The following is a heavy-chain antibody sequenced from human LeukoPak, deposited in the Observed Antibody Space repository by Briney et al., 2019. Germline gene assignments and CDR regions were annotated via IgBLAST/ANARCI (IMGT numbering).Heavy chain of an antibody. CDR1: RSTFSNYG. J-gene: IGHJ5*02. V-gene: IGHV3-30*02. CDR2: IPSDGSKQ. CDR3: ASDIPGGFDP. Sequence: GGSLRLSCAASRSTFSNYGGHWVRQAPGKGLEWVAFIPSDGSKQYYGDSVKGRFTISRDNSKNTLHLQMNSLRPEDTAMYYCASDIPGGFDPWGQGTLVTVSS. D-gene: IGHD3-9*01.